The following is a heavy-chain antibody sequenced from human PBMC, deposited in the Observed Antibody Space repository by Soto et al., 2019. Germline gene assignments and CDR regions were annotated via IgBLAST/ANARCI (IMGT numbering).Heavy chain of an antibody. CDR1: GYPFSKYG. CDR3: ATSYDSGFDP. D-gene: IGHD5-12*01. J-gene: IGHJ5*02. V-gene: IGHV1-18*04. CDR2: IKPDNGDT. Sequence: QLQLVQSGAEVERPGASVRVSCKAYGYPFSKYGISWIRQAPGQGLEWMGWIKPDNGDTNYAQKFQGRVTMTKDTSSNTAYMELRSLRSDETAVYYCATSYDSGFDPWGQGTLVSVSS.